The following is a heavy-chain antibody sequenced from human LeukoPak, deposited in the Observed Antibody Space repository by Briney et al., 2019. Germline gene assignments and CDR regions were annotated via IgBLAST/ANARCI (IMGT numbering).Heavy chain of an antibody. J-gene: IGHJ5*02. CDR2: ISYDGSNK. CDR3: ARDHYYDSSGYRNWFDP. D-gene: IGHD3-22*01. Sequence: GGSLRLSCAASGFTFSSYAMHWVRQAPGKGLEWVAVISYDGSNKYNADSVKGRFTISRDNSKNTLYLQMNSLRAEDTAVYYCARDHYYDSSGYRNWFDPWGQGTLVTVSS. CDR1: GFTFSSYA. V-gene: IGHV3-30*04.